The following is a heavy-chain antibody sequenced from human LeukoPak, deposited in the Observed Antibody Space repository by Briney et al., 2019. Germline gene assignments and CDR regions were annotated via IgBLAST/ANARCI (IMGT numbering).Heavy chain of an antibody. Sequence: SETLSLTCTVSGGSISSSSYYWGWIRQPPGKGLEWIGSFYYSGNTYYNPSLKSRVTISVDTSKNQFSLKLSSVTAADTAVYYCARGGSSSWYPEDYWGQGTLVTVSS. CDR2: FYYSGNT. V-gene: IGHV4-39*07. CDR3: ARGGSSSWYPEDY. CDR1: GGSISSSSYY. D-gene: IGHD6-13*01. J-gene: IGHJ4*02.